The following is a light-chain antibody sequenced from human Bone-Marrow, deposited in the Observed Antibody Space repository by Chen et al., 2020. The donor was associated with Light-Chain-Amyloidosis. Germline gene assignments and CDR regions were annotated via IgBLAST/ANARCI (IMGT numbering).Light chain of an antibody. V-gene: IGLV3-21*02. CDR3: QVWDRSSDRPV. J-gene: IGLJ3*02. CDR1: NIGSTS. Sequence: SYVLTQPSSVSVAPGQTATIACGGDNIGSTSVHWYQQTPGQAPLLVVYDDSDRPSGIPARLSGSNAGNAATLTISGVEAEDEADYYCQVWDRSSDRPVFGGGTKLTVL. CDR2: DDS.